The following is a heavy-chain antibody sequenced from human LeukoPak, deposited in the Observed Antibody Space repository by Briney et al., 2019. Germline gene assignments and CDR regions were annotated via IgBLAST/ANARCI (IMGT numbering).Heavy chain of an antibody. CDR1: GFTFSSYW. CDR2: IKQDGSEK. V-gene: IGHV3-7*01. J-gene: IGHJ4*02. CDR3: ARDGVLMVYAILDY. Sequence: PGGSLRLSCAASGFTFSSYWMSWVRQAPGKGLEWVANIKQDGSEKYYVDSVKGRFTISRDNAKNSLYLQMNSLRAEDTAVYYCARDGVLMVYAILDYWGQGTLVTVSS. D-gene: IGHD2-8*01.